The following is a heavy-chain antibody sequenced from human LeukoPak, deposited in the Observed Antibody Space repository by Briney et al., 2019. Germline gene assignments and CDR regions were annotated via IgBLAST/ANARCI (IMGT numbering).Heavy chain of an antibody. V-gene: IGHV3-30-3*01. CDR2: ISYDGSNK. J-gene: IGHJ6*02. CDR3: ARGTVTTYYYYGMDV. CDR1: GFTFSSYA. D-gene: IGHD4-11*01. Sequence: GGSLRLSCAASGFTFSSYAMHWVRQAPGKGLEWVAVISYDGSNKYYADSVKGRFTISRDNSKNTLYLQMNSLRAEDTAVYYCARGTVTTYYYYGMDVWGQGTTVTVSS.